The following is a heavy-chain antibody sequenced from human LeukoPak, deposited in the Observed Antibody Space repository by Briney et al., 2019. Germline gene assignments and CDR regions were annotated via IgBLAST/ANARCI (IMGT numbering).Heavy chain of an antibody. J-gene: IGHJ2*01. V-gene: IGHV4-59*08. Sequence: SSETLSLTCTVSDGSISTYYWSWIRQPAGKGLEWIGYIYYSGSTNYNPSLKSRVTMSVDTSKNQFSLKLNSVTAADTAVYFCARLGLLPWYIDLWGRGALVTVSS. CDR1: DGSISTYY. CDR3: ARLGLLPWYIDL. CDR2: IYYSGST. D-gene: IGHD1-26*01.